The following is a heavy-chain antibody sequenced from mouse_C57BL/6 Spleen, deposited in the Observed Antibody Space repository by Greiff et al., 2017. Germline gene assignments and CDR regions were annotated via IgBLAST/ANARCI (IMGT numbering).Heavy chain of an antibody. CDR3: ARPYYYGSSTWYFDV. V-gene: IGHV1-55*01. CDR2: IYPGSGST. CDR1: GYTFTSYW. J-gene: IGHJ1*03. D-gene: IGHD1-1*01. Sequence: QVQLQQSGAELVKPGASVKMSCKASGYTFTSYWITWVKQRPGQGLEWIGDIYPGSGSTNYNEKFKSKATLTVDTSSSTAYMQLSSLTSEDSAVYYCARPYYYGSSTWYFDVWGTGTTVTVSS.